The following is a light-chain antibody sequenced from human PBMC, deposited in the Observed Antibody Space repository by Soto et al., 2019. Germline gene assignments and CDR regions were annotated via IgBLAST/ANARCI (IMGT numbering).Light chain of an antibody. CDR2: DAS. V-gene: IGKV3-11*01. CDR3: QQRSNWPPT. Sequence: EIVLTQSPATLSLSPGERATLPCRAKQSGSSHLAWYQQKPGQAPRLLIYDASNRATGIPARFSGSGSGTDFTLTISSLEPEDFAVYYCQQRSNWPPTFGPGTKVDIK. CDR1: QSGSSH. J-gene: IGKJ3*01.